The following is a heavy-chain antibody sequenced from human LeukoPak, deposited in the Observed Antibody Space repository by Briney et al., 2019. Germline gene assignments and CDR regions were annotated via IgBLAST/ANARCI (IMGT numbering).Heavy chain of an antibody. D-gene: IGHD3-10*01. CDR1: GFTFSSYA. CDR2: ISSSGSTI. CDR3: ARDLVRGVISNWFDP. V-gene: IGHV3-48*04. J-gene: IGHJ5*02. Sequence: GGSLRLSCAASGFTFSSYAMSWVRQAPGKGLEWVSYISSSGSTIYYADSVKGRFTISRDNAKNSLYLQMNSLRAEDTAVYYCARDLVRGVISNWFDPWGQGTLVTVSS.